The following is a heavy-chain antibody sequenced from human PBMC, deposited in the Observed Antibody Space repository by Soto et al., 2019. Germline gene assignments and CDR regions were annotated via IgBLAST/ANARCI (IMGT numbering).Heavy chain of an antibody. V-gene: IGHV3-66*01. CDR1: GFTVSSNY. CDR2: IYSGGST. CDR3: ARVWRYYYGSGSYFPYYYGMDV. Sequence: PGGSLRLSCAASGFTVSSNYMSWVRQAPGKGLEWVSVIYSGGSTYYADSVKGRFTISRDNSKNTLYLQMNSLRAEDTAVYYCARVWRYYYGSGSYFPYYYGMDVWGQGTTVTVSS. J-gene: IGHJ6*02. D-gene: IGHD3-10*01.